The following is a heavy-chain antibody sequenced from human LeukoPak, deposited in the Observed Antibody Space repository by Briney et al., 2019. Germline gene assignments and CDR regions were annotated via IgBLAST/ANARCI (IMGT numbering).Heavy chain of an antibody. Sequence: PGGSLRLSCAASGFTFDDFAMHWVRQVPGKGLEWVSGITWKNNNKIDYADAVKGRFTISRDNSKNTLYLQMNSLRAEDTALYYCAKSSYYDTSGSYREYYFDYWGQGALVTVSS. CDR3: AKSSYYDTSGSYREYYFDY. CDR1: GFTFDDFA. CDR2: ITWKNNNKI. V-gene: IGHV3-9*01. J-gene: IGHJ4*02. D-gene: IGHD3-22*01.